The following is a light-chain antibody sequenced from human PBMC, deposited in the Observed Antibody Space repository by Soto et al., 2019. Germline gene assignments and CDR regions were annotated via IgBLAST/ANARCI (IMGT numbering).Light chain of an antibody. V-gene: IGKV1-39*01. Sequence: DIRMTQSPSSLSASVGDRVSITCRASQSISNLLNWYQQKPGKAPKLLIYAASNLHSGVPSRFSGSGSGTEFTLTLNSLQPEDFATYYCQQSYSSPAFTFGPGTKVDVK. CDR2: AAS. CDR1: QSISNL. CDR3: QQSYSSPAFT. J-gene: IGKJ3*01.